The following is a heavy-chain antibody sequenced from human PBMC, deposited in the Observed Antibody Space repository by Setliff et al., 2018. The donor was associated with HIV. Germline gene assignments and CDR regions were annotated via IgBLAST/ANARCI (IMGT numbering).Heavy chain of an antibody. J-gene: IGHJ3*01. Sequence: SETLSLTCTVSGYSISTSSWWGWVRQSPGRGLQWIGSIYHGGSVYYNPSLQSRVTISLDRSKNQFSLNMISVTAAASAIYFCARGIRMLLDSNRGVYTHDAFDLWGQGTTVTVSS. CDR1: GYSISTSSW. V-gene: IGHV4-38-2*02. CDR2: IYHGGSV. D-gene: IGHD3-10*01. CDR3: ARGIRMLLDSNRGVYTHDAFDL.